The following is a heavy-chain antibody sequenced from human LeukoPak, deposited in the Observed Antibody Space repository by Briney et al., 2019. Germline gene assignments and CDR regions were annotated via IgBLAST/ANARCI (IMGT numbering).Heavy chain of an antibody. J-gene: IGHJ4*02. D-gene: IGHD1-7*01. V-gene: IGHV3-30*18. CDR3: AKDLHNWNSHFDY. CDR1: GFTFSSYG. CDR2: ISNDGTNK. Sequence: PGGSLRLSCAASGFTFSSYGMHWVRQAPGKGLEWVAMISNDGTNKYYADSVKGRFTISRDNSRDTLYLQMNSLRAEDTAVYYCAKDLHNWNSHFDYLGQGTLVTVSS.